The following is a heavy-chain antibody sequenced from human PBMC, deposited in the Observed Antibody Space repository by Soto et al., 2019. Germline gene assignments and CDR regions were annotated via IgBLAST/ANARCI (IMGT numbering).Heavy chain of an antibody. D-gene: IGHD3-3*01. J-gene: IGHJ4*02. CDR1: GGSISSGGYY. CDR2: ICYSGSN. Sequence: QVQLQESGPALVKPSQTLSLTCTVSGGSISSGGYYWSWIRQDPGKGLEWIGYICYSGSNYYNLSLKSRVTISVDTSKNQFSLKLSSVTAADTAVYYCARGGRGYDFSSGYYSVSPTFDYWGQGTLVTVSS. V-gene: IGHV4-31*03. CDR3: ARGGRGYDFSSGYYSVSPTFDY.